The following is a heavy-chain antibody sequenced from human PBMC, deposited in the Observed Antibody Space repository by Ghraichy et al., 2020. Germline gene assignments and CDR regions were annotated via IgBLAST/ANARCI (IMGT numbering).Heavy chain of an antibody. V-gene: IGHV1-69*06. J-gene: IGHJ6*02. D-gene: IGHD6-6*01. CDR2: IIPIFGTA. Sequence: SVKVSCKASGGTFSSSAISWVRHAPGQGLEWMGGIIPIFGTANYAQKFQGRVTITADKSTSTAYMELSSLRSEDTAVYYCARDSGLLSSSSHYYYYGMDVWGQVFTVTV. CDR1: GGTFSSSA. CDR3: ARDSGLLSSSSHYYYYGMDV.